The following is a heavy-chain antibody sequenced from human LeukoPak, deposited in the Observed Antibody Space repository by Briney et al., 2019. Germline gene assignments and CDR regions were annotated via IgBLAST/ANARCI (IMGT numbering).Heavy chain of an antibody. CDR1: GGSISSAVYS. Sequence: PSETLSLTCTVSGGSISSAVYSWSWIRQHPGKGLEWIGSIYYSGSTSSNPSLKNRLTISEDTSKNQFSLNLTSVTAADTAVYYCARVERYHEYFQHWGQGTLVTVSS. J-gene: IGHJ1*01. V-gene: IGHV4-31*03. D-gene: IGHD1-26*01. CDR3: ARVERYHEYFQH. CDR2: IYYSGST.